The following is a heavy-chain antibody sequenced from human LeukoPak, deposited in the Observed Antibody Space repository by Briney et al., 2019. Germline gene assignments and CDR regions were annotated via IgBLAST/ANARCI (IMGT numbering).Heavy chain of an antibody. CDR3: ARDDDRAREIDY. V-gene: IGHV1-69*04. CDR1: RGTFSKYA. Sequence: SVKVSCKASRGTFSKYAISWVRQAPGQGLEWMGRIIPILNITHYAQKFQGRVTIAEDKSTSTAYMELSRLRSEDTAVYYCARDDDRAREIDYWGQGTLVTVSS. CDR2: IIPILNIT. J-gene: IGHJ4*02. D-gene: IGHD3-22*01.